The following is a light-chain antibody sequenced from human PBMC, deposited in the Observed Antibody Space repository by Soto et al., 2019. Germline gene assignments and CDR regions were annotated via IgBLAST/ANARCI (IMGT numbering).Light chain of an antibody. V-gene: IGKV3-15*01. CDR1: QTFSNS. J-gene: IGKJ4*01. CDR2: GAS. Sequence: VLTQSPGTLSLSPGERATLSCRASQTFSNSFLSWFQQIPGQAPRLLIYGASTRATGLPTRFSGSGSGTDFTLTINSLQSEDSAVYYCQQYNDWPPVTFGGGTKVDIK. CDR3: QQYNDWPPVT.